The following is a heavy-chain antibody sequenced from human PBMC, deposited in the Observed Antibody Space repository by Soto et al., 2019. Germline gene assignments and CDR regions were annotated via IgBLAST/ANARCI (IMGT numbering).Heavy chain of an antibody. CDR3: ARRSLQFDY. V-gene: IGHV1-2*02. CDR1: GYTFTGYY. Sequence: VQLVQSGAEVKKPGASVKVSCKASGYTFTGYYMHWVRQAPGQGLEWWGGITPNSGGTNYAQKFQGGVTMTRDTAISTAYMELSRRRSDDTAVDYCARRSLQFDYWGQGTLVTVST. J-gene: IGHJ4*02. CDR2: ITPNSGGT.